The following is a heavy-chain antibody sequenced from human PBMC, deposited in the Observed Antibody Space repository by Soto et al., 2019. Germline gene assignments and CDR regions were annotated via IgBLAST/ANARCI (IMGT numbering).Heavy chain of an antibody. CDR3: VRVLYYASGSYSPYAMGV. CDR2: VSPLFGAA. V-gene: IGHV1-69*01. Sequence: QVQLVQSGAEVRKPGSSVKVSCKASGGSLKGYGIGWVRQAPGQGLEWMGGVSPLFGAANYAQKFQARVTLIADASTSTVNMALSSLTSEDTALYYCVRVLYYASGSYSPYAMGVWGQGTPVTVSS. D-gene: IGHD3-10*01. J-gene: IGHJ6*02. CDR1: GGSLKGYG.